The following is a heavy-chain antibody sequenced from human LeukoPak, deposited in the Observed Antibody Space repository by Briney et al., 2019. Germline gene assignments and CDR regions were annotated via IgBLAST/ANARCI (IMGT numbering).Heavy chain of an antibody. CDR2: ITDSGGDT. CDR3: AKADGAATSWFFDY. J-gene: IGHJ4*02. V-gene: IGHV3-23*01. Sequence: GGSLRLSCAASGFALNNYAMCWVRQAPGKGLEWVSAITDSGGDTNSADSVKGRFTISRDNSKNTLYLQMNSLRAEDTAIYYCAKADGAATSWFFDYWGQGTLVTVSS. D-gene: IGHD3-9*01. CDR1: GFALNNYA.